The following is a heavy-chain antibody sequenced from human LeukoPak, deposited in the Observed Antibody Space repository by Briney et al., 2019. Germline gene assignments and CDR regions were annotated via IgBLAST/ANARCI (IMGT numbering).Heavy chain of an antibody. J-gene: IGHJ4*02. Sequence: GGSLRLSCTASGFTFSSYNMNWVRQAPGKGLEWVSSITSSGNGVYYADSVKGRFTISRDNARNSLYLQMNSLRAEDTAVYYCARDPGPAAYWGQGTLVTVSS. CDR1: GFTFSSYN. CDR3: ARDPGPAAY. D-gene: IGHD6-25*01. V-gene: IGHV3-21*01. CDR2: ITSSGNGV.